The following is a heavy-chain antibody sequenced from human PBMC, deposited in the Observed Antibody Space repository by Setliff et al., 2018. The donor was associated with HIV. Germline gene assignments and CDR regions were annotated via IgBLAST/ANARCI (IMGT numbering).Heavy chain of an antibody. Sequence: SETLSLTCTVSGASINSGDHYWTWIRQPPGKGLEWIGYIYYSGTTYYNSSLKSRVTISLHTSKNQFSLKLSSVTAADTAMYYCAKSYGSGWSADTFDIWGQGTMGT. CDR3: AKSYGSGWSADTFDI. CDR1: GASINSGDHY. CDR2: IYYSGTT. J-gene: IGHJ3*02. V-gene: IGHV4-30-4*08. D-gene: IGHD6-19*01.